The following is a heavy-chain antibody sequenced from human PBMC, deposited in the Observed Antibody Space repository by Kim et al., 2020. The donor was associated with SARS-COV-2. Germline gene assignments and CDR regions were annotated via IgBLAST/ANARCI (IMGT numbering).Heavy chain of an antibody. J-gene: IGHJ5*02. V-gene: IGHV4-39*01. CDR2: IYYSGST. Sequence: SETLSLTCTVSGGSISSSSYYWGWIRQPPGKGLEWIGSIYYSGSTYYNPSLKSRVTISVDTSKNQFSLKLSSVTAADTAVYYCARQKTFGELLSFLNWFGPWGQGTLVTVSS. CDR3: ARQKTFGELLSFLNWFGP. CDR1: GGSISSSSYY. D-gene: IGHD3-10*01.